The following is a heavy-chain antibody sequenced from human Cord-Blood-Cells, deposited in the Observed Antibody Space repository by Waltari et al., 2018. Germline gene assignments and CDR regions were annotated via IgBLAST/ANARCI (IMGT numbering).Heavy chain of an antibody. CDR2: IYYSGST. CDR3: ASPSGSGSYYNAFDI. V-gene: IGHV4-59*01. Sequence: QVQLQESGPGLVKPSETLSLTCTVSGGSISSYYWSWIRQPPGKGLEWIGYIYYSGSTNYHPSLKSRVTISVDTSKNQFSLKLSSVTAADTAVYYCASPSGSGSYYNAFDIWGQGTMVTVSS. D-gene: IGHD3-10*01. CDR1: GGSISSYY. J-gene: IGHJ3*02.